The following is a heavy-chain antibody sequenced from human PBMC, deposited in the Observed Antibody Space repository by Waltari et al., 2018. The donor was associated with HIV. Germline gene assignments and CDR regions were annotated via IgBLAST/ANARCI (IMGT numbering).Heavy chain of an antibody. D-gene: IGHD3-9*01. CDR1: GYTFSGYY. V-gene: IGHV1-2*02. Sequence: QVQLVQYGAEVKMSGASVKVSCKASGYTFSGYYIHWVRQAPGQGLGGMGWRNPNSPTTHLPQKFRGRVKMTRDKSTRTAYLELTGLTADDTALYWCSRGGTIMTGNCPSGVLWGQGTLVTVSS. J-gene: IGHJ4*01. CDR3: SRGGTIMTGNCPSGVL. CDR2: RNPNSPTT.